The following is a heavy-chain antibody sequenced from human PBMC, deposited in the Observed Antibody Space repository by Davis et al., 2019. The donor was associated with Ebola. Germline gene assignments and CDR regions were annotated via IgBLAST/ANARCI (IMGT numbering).Heavy chain of an antibody. J-gene: IGHJ5*02. V-gene: IGHV1-69*04. CDR3: ARDSDDGSLP. Sequence: AASVKVSCKASAGTFSSYPISWVRQAPGQGLEWMGRIIPILGIANYAQKFQGRVTITADKSTSTAYMELSSLRSEDTAVYYCARDSDDGSLPWGQGTLVTVSS. CDR1: AGTFSSYP. CDR2: IIPILGIA. D-gene: IGHD1-1*01.